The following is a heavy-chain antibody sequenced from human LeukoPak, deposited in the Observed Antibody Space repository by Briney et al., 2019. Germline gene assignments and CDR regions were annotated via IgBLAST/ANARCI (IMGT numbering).Heavy chain of an antibody. V-gene: IGHV1-2*02. CDR2: INPNSGGT. Sequence: ASVKVSCKASGYTFTSYYMHWVRQAPGQGLEWMGWINPNSGGTNYAQKFQGRVTMTRDTSISTAYMELSRLRSDDTAVYYCARVGDYYDSSGDFDYWGQGTLVTVSS. CDR3: ARVGDYYDSSGDFDY. J-gene: IGHJ4*02. D-gene: IGHD3-22*01. CDR1: GYTFTSYY.